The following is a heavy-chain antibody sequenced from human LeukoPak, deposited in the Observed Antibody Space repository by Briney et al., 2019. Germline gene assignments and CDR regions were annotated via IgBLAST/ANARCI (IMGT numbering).Heavy chain of an antibody. CDR1: GFTFSSYE. Sequence: GGSLRLSCVASGFTFSSYEMNWVRQAPGKGVEWVSHISRSGSTIYYADSVKGRFTISRDNAKNSLYLQMNSLRAEDTDVYYCSRDRGTGSNSPHYFDYWGQGTLVTVSS. D-gene: IGHD3-10*01. CDR2: ISRSGSTI. V-gene: IGHV3-48*03. J-gene: IGHJ4*02. CDR3: SRDRGTGSNSPHYFDY.